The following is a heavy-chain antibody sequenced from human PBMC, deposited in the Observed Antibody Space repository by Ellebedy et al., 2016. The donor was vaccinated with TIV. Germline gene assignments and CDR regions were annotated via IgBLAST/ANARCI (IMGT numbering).Heavy chain of an antibody. CDR1: GYSFTNYY. J-gene: IGHJ4*02. Sequence: ASVKVSXXASGYSFTNYYMHWVRQAPGQGLEWMGIINPSGGSTSYAQKFQGRVTMTRDTSTSTVYMELNSLRSEDTAVYYCARSADSGNYYSKVDYWGQGTLVTVSS. V-gene: IGHV1-46*03. CDR2: INPSGGST. D-gene: IGHD1-26*01. CDR3: ARSADSGNYYSKVDY.